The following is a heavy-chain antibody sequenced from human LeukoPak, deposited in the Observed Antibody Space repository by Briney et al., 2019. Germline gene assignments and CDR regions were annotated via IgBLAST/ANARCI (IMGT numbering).Heavy chain of an antibody. CDR1: GFNFNVYS. V-gene: IGHV3-48*01. J-gene: IGHJ5*02. Sequence: GGSLRLSCAASGFNFNVYSMNWVRQAPGKGLEWISYITGNTATIYYADSVKGRFTISRDNAKNSLDLQMNSLRAEDTAVYYCARAAQLTIAVAHFNWFGPWGQGTLVTVSS. CDR3: ARAAQLTIAVAHFNWFGP. D-gene: IGHD6-19*01. CDR2: ITGNTATI.